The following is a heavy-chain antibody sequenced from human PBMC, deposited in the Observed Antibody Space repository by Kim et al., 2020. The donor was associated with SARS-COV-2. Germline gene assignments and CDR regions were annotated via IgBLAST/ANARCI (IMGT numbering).Heavy chain of an antibody. CDR3: GRDVHNSWRIVH. J-gene: IGHJ4*02. CDR2: FTPSGGNT. CDR1: GYAFITSH. D-gene: IGHD1-1*01. V-gene: IGHV1-46*01. Sequence: ASVKVSCKASGYAFITSHIHWVRQVPGQGLEWMGMFTPSGGNTAFAQRFQGRVTMAGDTSTSTAYMELSSLRSEDTAVYYCGRDVHNSWRIVHWGQGTLVTVSS.